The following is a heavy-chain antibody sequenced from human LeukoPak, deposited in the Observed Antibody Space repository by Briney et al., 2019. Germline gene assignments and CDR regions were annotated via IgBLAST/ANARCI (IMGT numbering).Heavy chain of an antibody. J-gene: IGHJ4*02. CDR3: AGLVVVAATVDY. Sequence: ASVKVSCKASGGTFSSYAISWVRQAPGQGLEWMGRIIPILGIANYAQKFQGRVTITADKSTSTAYMELSSLRSEDTAVYYCAGLVVVAATVDYWGQGTLVTVSS. V-gene: IGHV1-69*04. CDR1: GGTFSSYA. CDR2: IIPILGIA. D-gene: IGHD2-15*01.